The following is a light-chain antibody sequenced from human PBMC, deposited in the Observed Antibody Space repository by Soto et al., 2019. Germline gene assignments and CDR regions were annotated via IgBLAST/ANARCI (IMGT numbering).Light chain of an antibody. CDR2: KAS. CDR3: QNSYSSPWT. CDR1: QSISSW. J-gene: IGKJ1*01. V-gene: IGKV1-5*03. Sequence: DIQMTQSPSILSASVGDRVTITCRASQSISSWLAWYQQKPGKAPNLLIYKASHLENGVPSRLSGSRSGTEFTLTISSLQPGDFATYYCQNSYSSPWTFGQGTKVDIK.